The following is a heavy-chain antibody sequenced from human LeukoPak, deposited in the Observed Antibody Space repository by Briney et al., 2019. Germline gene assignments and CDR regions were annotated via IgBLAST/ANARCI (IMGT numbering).Heavy chain of an antibody. D-gene: IGHD3-16*01. CDR1: GGSISSGSYY. CDR2: IYTSGST. J-gene: IGHJ4*02. Sequence: SETLSLTCTVSGGSISSGSYYWSWIRQPAGKGLEWIGRIYTSGSTNYNPSLKSRVTISVDTSKNQFSLKLSSVTAADTAVYYCARVLSMITFGGAIWGDYWGQGTLVTVSS. V-gene: IGHV4-61*02. CDR3: ARVLSMITFGGAIWGDY.